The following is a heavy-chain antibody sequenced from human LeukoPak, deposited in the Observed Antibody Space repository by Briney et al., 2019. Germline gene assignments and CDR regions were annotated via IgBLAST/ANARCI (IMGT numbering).Heavy chain of an antibody. D-gene: IGHD2-21*02. CDR1: GDSISNYY. J-gene: IGHJ6*02. CDR3: ARVDGTAYYAMDV. V-gene: IGHV4-59*01. Sequence: PSETLSLTCTVAGDSISNYYWSWIRQPPGKGLEWIGFIYYSGSTNYSPSLKSRVTIPVDTSKNQFSLRLNSVTAADTAVYYCARVDGTAYYAMDVWGQGTTVTVSS. CDR2: IYYSGST.